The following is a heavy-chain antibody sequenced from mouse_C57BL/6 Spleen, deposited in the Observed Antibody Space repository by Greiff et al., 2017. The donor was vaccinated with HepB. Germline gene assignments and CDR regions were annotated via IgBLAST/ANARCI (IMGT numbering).Heavy chain of an antibody. CDR2: ISYDGSN. J-gene: IGHJ1*03. Sequence: VQLKESGPGLVKPSQSLSLTCSVTGYSITSGYYWNWIRQFPGNKLEWMGYISYDGSNNYNPSLKNRISITRDTSKNQFFLKLNSVTTEDTATYYCARDYGSRGYWYFDVWGTGTTVTVSS. D-gene: IGHD1-1*01. V-gene: IGHV3-6*01. CDR1: GYSITSGYY. CDR3: ARDYGSRGYWYFDV.